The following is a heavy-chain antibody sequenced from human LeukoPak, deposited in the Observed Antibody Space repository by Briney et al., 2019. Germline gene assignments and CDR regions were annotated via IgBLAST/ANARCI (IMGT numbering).Heavy chain of an antibody. CDR1: GDSISSYY. Sequence: SETLSLTCTVSGDSISSYYWSWIRQPPGKGLEWIGYIYYSGSTNYNPSLKSRVTISVDTSKNQFSLKLSSVTAADTAVYYCARHYVYYYDSSGPFDYWGQGTLVTVSS. J-gene: IGHJ4*02. CDR3: ARHYVYYYDSSGPFDY. V-gene: IGHV4-59*08. D-gene: IGHD3-22*01. CDR2: IYYSGST.